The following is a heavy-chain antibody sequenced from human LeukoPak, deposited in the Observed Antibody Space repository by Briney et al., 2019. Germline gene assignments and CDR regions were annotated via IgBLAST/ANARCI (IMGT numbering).Heavy chain of an antibody. J-gene: IGHJ4*02. D-gene: IGHD6-13*01. CDR1: GFTFDDYA. CDR3: AKDLSSVPAGTWDY. Sequence: GGSLRLSCAASGFTFDDYAMHWVRHAPGKGLEWVSGISWNSGSIGYADSVKGRFTISRDNAKNSLYLQMNSLRAEDTALYYCAKDLSSVPAGTWDYWGQGTLVTVSS. CDR2: ISWNSGSI. V-gene: IGHV3-9*01.